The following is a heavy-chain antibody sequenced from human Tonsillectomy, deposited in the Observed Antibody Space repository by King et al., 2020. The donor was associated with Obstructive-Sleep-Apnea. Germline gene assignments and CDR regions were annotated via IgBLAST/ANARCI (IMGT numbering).Heavy chain of an antibody. J-gene: IGHJ6*02. CDR1: GFTFDDYA. CDR3: AKVGEPIILYYGMDV. Sequence: VQLVESGGGLVQPGRSLRLSCAASGFTFDDYAMHWVRQAPGKGLEWVSGIIWNSGNIGYSDSVKGRFTISRDNAKNSLYLQMNSLRAEDTALYYCAKVGEPIILYYGMDVWGQGTTVTVSS. CDR2: IIWNSGNI. D-gene: IGHD5-12*01. V-gene: IGHV3-9*01.